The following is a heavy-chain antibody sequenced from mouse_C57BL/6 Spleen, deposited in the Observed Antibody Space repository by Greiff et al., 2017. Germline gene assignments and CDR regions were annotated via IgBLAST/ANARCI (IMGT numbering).Heavy chain of an antibody. CDR1: GYTFTSYG. CDR3: ASRSNYVLDY. Sequence: VQLQQSGAELARPGASVKLSCKASGYTFTSYGISWVKQRTGQGLEWIGEIYPRSGNTYYNEKFKGKATLTADKSSSTAYMELRSLTSEDSAVYFCASRSNYVLDYWGQGTTLTVSS. J-gene: IGHJ2*01. D-gene: IGHD2-5*01. V-gene: IGHV1-81*01. CDR2: IYPRSGNT.